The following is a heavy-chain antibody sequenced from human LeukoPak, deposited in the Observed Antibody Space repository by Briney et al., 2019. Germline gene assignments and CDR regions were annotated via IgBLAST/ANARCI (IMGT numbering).Heavy chain of an antibody. J-gene: IGHJ4*02. CDR3: ARRNSKSGWYRDDY. D-gene: IGHD6-19*01. CDR1: GGSIGSYY. CDR2: IYDSGST. V-gene: IGHV4-59*08. Sequence: SETLSLTCTVSGGSIGSYYWNWIRQPPGKGLEWIGYIYDSGSTKYNPSLKSRVTISVDTSKNQFSLQLTSVTAADTAVYYCARRNSKSGWYRDDYWGQGTLVTVSS.